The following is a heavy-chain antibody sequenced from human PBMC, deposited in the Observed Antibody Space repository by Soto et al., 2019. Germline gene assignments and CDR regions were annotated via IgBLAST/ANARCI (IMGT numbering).Heavy chain of an antibody. V-gene: IGHV3-7*03. J-gene: IGHJ6*02. CDR2: IKQDGSEK. CDR1: GFTFSSYW. D-gene: IGHD6-13*01. CDR3: ARGDYSSSLGYYYGMDV. Sequence: GESLRLSCAASGFTFSSYWMSWVRQSPGKGLEWVANIKQDGSEKYYVDSVKGRFTISRDNAKNSLYLQMNSLRAEDTAVYYCARGDYSSSLGYYYGMDVWGQGTTVTVSS.